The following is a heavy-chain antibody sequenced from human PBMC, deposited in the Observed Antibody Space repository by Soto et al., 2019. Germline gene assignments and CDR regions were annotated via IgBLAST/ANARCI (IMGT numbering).Heavy chain of an antibody. CDR2: MNPNSGNP. CDR1: GYTFTSYD. V-gene: IGHV1-8*01. CDR3: ARRPQDILDH. J-gene: IGHJ4*02. Sequence: QVQLVQSGAEVKKPGASVKVSCKASGYTFTSYDINWVRQATGQGLEWMGWMNPNSGNPGFAPKFQGRVTMTRNTSISPAYIELSSPRSEATAVYYCARRPQDILDHWGQRTLVTVSS.